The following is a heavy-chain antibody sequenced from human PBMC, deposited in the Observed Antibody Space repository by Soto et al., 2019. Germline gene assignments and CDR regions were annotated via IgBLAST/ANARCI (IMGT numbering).Heavy chain of an antibody. CDR1: GFTFSSHW. V-gene: IGHV3-7*01. D-gene: IGHD3-16*01. Sequence: EVQLVESGGGLVQPGGSLRLSCAASGFTFSSHWMRWVRQAPGKGLEWLASIKQDGSEKHYVDSVKGRFTISRDNAKNSLYLQMNSLRVEDTAVYYCARVYYDCGWGSYTLVYWGQGTLVTVSS. J-gene: IGHJ4*02. CDR2: IKQDGSEK. CDR3: ARVYYDCGWGSYTLVY.